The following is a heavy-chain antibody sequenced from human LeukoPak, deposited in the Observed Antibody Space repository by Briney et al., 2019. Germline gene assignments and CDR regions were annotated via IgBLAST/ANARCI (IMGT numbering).Heavy chain of an antibody. CDR2: INWNGGST. D-gene: IGHD5-18*01. CDR1: GFTFDDYG. CDR3: ARGPWGTALVTLFDY. J-gene: IGHJ4*02. Sequence: PGGSLRLSCAASGFTFDDYGMSWVRQAPGKGLEWVSGINWNGGSTGYADSVKGRFTISRDNAKNSLYLQMNSLRAEDTAVYYCARGPWGTALVTLFDYWGQGTLVTVSS. V-gene: IGHV3-20*04.